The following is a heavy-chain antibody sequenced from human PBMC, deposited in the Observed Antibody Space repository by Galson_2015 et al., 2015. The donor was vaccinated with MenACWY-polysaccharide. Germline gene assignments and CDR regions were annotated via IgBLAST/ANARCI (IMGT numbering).Heavy chain of an antibody. D-gene: IGHD1-26*01. J-gene: IGHJ3*02. Sequence: SLRLSCAASGFTFSSYDMTWVRQAPGKGLEWVSSISGSGGTPYYADSVKGRFTVSRDNSKNMLYLQMNSLRAEYTAVYYCANIPPTTSDMWGQGTMVTVSS. CDR1: GFTFSSYD. CDR3: ANIPPTTSDM. CDR2: ISGSGGTP. V-gene: IGHV3-23*01.